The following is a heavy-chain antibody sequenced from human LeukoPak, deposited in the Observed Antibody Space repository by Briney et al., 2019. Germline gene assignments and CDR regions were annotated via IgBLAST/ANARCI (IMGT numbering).Heavy chain of an antibody. CDR2: INWNGGST. J-gene: IGHJ5*02. Sequence: RPGGSLRLSCAASGFTFSSYWMSWVRQAPGKGLEWVSGINWNGGSTGYADSVKGRFTISRDNAKNSLYLQMNSLRAEDTALYYCAREAPGHSRFDPWGQGTLVTVSS. CDR1: GFTFSSYW. D-gene: IGHD1-14*01. V-gene: IGHV3-20*04. CDR3: AREAPGHSRFDP.